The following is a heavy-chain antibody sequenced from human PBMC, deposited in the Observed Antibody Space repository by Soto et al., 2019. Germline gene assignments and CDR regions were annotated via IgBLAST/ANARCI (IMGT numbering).Heavy chain of an antibody. D-gene: IGHD2-15*01. CDR2: IRRKTFGAKT. V-gene: IGHV3-49*03. J-gene: IGHJ5*01. Sequence: EVQLVETGGALVQPGRSLRLSCTASGFIFGDYAMSWFSQTPGKGLEWVSIIRRKTFGAKTEYAAYVKGRFTISRDDSKSIAYLQMNSLKTEDTAVYICARDRGYCRGGMCSSQNWFDSWGQGTRVTVSS. CDR1: GFIFGDYA. CDR3: ARDRGYCRGGMCSSQNWFDS.